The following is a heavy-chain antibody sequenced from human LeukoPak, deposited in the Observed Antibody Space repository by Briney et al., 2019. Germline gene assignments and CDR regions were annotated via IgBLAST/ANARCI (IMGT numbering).Heavy chain of an antibody. J-gene: IGHJ4*02. CDR2: INHSGST. CDR3: ARVLGAVTTNIDY. D-gene: IGHD4-17*01. CDR1: GGSFSGYY. V-gene: IGHV4-34*01. Sequence: SETLSLTCAVYGGSFSGYYWSWIRQPPGKGLEWIGEINHSGSTNYNPSLKSRVTISVDTSKNQFSLKLSSVTAADTAVYYCARVLGAVTTNIDYWGQGTLVTVSS.